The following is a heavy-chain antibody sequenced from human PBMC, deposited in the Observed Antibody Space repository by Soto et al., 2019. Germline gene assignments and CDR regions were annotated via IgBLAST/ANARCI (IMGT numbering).Heavy chain of an antibody. CDR3: AMFRGDGYYNF. V-gene: IGHV3-11*01. CDR1: GFTLSDYY. Sequence: QVQLVESGGGLVKPGGSLRLSCAASGFTLSDYYMTWIRQAPGKGLEWVSDISISGTTIDYADSVRGRFTISRDNAKNSLWLQMNTLRAEDTAVYYCAMFRGDGYYNFWGQGTLVTVSS. CDR2: ISISGTTI. D-gene: IGHD3-9*01. J-gene: IGHJ4*02.